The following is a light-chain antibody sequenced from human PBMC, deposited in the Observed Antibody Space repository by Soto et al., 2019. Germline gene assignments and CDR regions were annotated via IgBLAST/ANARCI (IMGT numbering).Light chain of an antibody. CDR1: QSVSSY. J-gene: IGKJ2*01. CDR3: HQSYSTPPYT. CDR2: SAS. V-gene: IGKV1-39*01. Sequence: DFEMTQSPSSLSSSPGDRVTITCRASQSVSSYLIWYQQKPGKAPNLLIYSASSMQSGVPSRFSGSGSGTDFTLTISSLQPEDFSTYYCHQSYSTPPYTFGQGTKLEIK.